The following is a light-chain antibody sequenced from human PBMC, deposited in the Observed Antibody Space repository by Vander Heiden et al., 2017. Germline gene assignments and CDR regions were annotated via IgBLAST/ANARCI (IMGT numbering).Light chain of an antibody. CDR2: GNN. CDR1: TPSVGASYD. J-gene: IGLJ2*01. V-gene: IGLV1-40*01. CDR3: QSYDTSLTKV. Sequence: QSVLTQPPPVSGAPGQRVTISCTGGTPSVGASYDLNWYQQRPGTAPKLLIYGNNKRASAVPDRFSASKAGTAASLVITGLQADDEAAYYCQSYDTSLTKVFGGGTKLTV.